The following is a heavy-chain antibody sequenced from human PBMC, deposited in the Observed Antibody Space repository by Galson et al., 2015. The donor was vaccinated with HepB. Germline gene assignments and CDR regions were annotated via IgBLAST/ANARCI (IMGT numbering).Heavy chain of an antibody. CDR1: GDSIRTGDYY. CDR2: IFISGNT. V-gene: IGHV4-61*09. Sequence: TLSLTCSVSGDSIRTGDYYWSWIRQPAGKGLEWIGHIFISGNTNYNPSLESRVSMSVDPSKNQFSLRLSSVTAADTAIYYCARDGMSADFDYWGPGTLVTVS. J-gene: IGHJ4*02. D-gene: IGHD3-3*01. CDR3: ARDGMSADFDY.